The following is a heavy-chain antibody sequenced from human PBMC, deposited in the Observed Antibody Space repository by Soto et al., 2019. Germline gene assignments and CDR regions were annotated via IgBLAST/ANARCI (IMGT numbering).Heavy chain of an antibody. J-gene: IGHJ6*02. Sequence: QVQLVQSGAEVKKPGASVKVSCKASGYTFTSYGISWVRQAPGQGLERMGWISAYNGNTNYAQKLQGRVTMTTDTSTSTAYMELRCVRSDGAAVYYCARLREYSSGWYGMDVWGQGTTVTVSS. CDR3: ARLREYSSGWYGMDV. CDR2: ISAYNGNT. V-gene: IGHV1-18*01. D-gene: IGHD6-19*01. CDR1: GYTFTSYG.